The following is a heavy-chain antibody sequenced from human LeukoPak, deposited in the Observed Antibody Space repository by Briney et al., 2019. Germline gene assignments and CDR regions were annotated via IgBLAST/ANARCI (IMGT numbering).Heavy chain of an antibody. CDR1: GGSISSYY. CDR3: ARENYDSSGYYSAGGDWFDP. J-gene: IGHJ5*02. CDR2: IYTSGST. Sequence: SETLSLTCTVSGGSISSYYWSWIRQPAGKGLEWIGRIYTSGSTNYNPSLKSRVTMSVDTSKNQFSLKLSSVTAADTAVYYCARENYDSSGYYSAGGDWFDPWGQGTLVTVSS. D-gene: IGHD3-22*01. V-gene: IGHV4-4*07.